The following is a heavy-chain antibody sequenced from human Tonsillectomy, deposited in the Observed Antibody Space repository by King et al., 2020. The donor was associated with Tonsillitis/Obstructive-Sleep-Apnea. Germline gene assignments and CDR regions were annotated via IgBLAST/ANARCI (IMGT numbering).Heavy chain of an antibody. CDR1: GFTFSSYG. Sequence: VQLVESGGGVVQPGRSLRLSCAASGFTFSSYGMHWVRQAPGKGLEGVAVISYDGSNKYYADSVKGRFTISRDNSKNTLYLQMNSLRAEDTAVYYCAKDFQGRRFSGMDVWGQGTTVTVSS. D-gene: IGHD3-3*01. V-gene: IGHV3-30*18. CDR2: ISYDGSNK. J-gene: IGHJ6*02. CDR3: AKDFQGRRFSGMDV.